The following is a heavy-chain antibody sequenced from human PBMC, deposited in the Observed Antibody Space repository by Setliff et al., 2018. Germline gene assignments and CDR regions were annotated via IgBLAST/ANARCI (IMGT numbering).Heavy chain of an antibody. J-gene: IGHJ4*02. Sequence: PGGSLRLSCEASGFIFSNYWMHWVRQVPGEGPVWVSRIDSDSRSISYADSVKGRFTISRDNAKNTLYLQMNRLRAEDTAVYYCAPHSRSSDWRALDYWGQGTLVTVSS. D-gene: IGHD2-2*01. CDR2: IDSDSRSI. V-gene: IGHV3-74*01. CDR1: GFIFSNYW. CDR3: APHSRSSDWRALDY.